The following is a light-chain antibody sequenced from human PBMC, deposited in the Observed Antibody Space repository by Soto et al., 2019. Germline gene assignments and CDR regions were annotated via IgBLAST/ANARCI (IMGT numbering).Light chain of an antibody. CDR1: QDSTKY. J-gene: IGKJ3*01. Sequence: IQLTQSPSSLSASVGDRVTITCRASQDSTKYLAWYQQKPGKAPNLLIYDASTLHSGVPSRFSGSGSGTDFTLTVSGLQPEDFAIYFCQQSYSLPLTFGPGTKVD. CDR2: DAS. CDR3: QQSYSLPLT. V-gene: IGKV1-9*01.